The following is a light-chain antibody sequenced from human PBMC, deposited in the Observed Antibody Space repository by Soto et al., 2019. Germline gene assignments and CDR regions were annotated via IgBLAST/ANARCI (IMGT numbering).Light chain of an antibody. CDR1: QSVSSN. CDR3: QQYENWPQLT. V-gene: IGKV3-15*01. J-gene: IGKJ4*01. Sequence: EIVMTQSPATLSVSPGERATLSCRASQSVSSNLAWYQQQRGQAPRLLIYGASSRAPGIPDRFSGSGSGTEFTLTISSLQSEDSAVYYCQQYENWPQLTFGGGTKVDIK. CDR2: GAS.